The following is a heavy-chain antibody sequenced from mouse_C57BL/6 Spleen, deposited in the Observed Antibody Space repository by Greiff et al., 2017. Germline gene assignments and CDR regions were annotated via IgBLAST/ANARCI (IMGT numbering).Heavy chain of an antibody. CDR1: GYTFTDYY. D-gene: IGHD1-1*01. V-gene: IGHV1-19*01. CDR2: INPYNGGT. J-gene: IGHJ2*01. Sequence: EVQLQQSGPVLVKPGASVKMSCKASGYTFTDYYMNWVKQSHGKSLEWIGVINPYNGGTSYNQKFKGKATLTVDNSSSTAYMELSSLTSEDSAVYYCARSYYGSSFDYWGQGTTLTVSS. CDR3: ARSYYGSSFDY.